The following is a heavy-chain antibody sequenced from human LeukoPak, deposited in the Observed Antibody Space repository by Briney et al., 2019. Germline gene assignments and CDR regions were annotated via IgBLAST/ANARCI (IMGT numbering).Heavy chain of an antibody. V-gene: IGHV3-15*01. J-gene: IGHJ4*02. CDR2: IKSKTDGGTT. D-gene: IGHD3-22*01. Sequence: GGSLRLSCAASGFTFSNAWMSWVRQAPGKGLEGVGRIKSKTDGGTTDYAAPVKGRFTISRDDSKNTLYLQMNSLKAEDTAVYYCTTDSSGYYYFDYWGQGTLVTVSS. CDR3: TTDSSGYYYFDY. CDR1: GFTFSNAW.